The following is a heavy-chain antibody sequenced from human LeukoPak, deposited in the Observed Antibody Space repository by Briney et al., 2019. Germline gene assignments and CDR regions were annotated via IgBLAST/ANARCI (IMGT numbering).Heavy chain of an antibody. V-gene: IGHV4-30-4*08. D-gene: IGHD3-9*01. CDR2: IAYSGST. CDR3: ASLRYFDWYHFDY. Sequence: SQTLSLTCTVSGGSISSGDYYWNWIRQPPGKGLEWIGYIAYSGSTSYNPSLKSRVTISIDTSKNQFSLKLSSVTAADTAVYYCASLRYFDWYHFDYWGQGTLVTVSS. J-gene: IGHJ4*02. CDR1: GGSISSGDYY.